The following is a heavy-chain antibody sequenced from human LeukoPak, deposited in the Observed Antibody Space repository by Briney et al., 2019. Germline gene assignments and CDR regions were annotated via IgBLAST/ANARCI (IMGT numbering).Heavy chain of an antibody. J-gene: IGHJ6*03. CDR2: INWNGGST. CDR3: ARMGYAPPYYYYYMDV. V-gene: IGHV3-20*04. CDR1: GFTFDDYG. D-gene: IGHD5-12*01. Sequence: GGSLRRSCAASGFTFDDYGMSWVRQAPGKGLEWVSGINWNGGSTGYADSVKGRFTISRDNAKNSLYLQMNSLRAEDTALYYCARMGYAPPYYYYYMDVWGKGTTVTISS.